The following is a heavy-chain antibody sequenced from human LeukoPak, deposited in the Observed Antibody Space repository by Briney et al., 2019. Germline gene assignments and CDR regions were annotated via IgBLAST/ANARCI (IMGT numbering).Heavy chain of an antibody. CDR1: GGSITAYY. V-gene: IGHV4-59*01. D-gene: IGHD5-24*01. Sequence: PSETLSLTCTASGGSITAYYWNWIRQPPGKGLEWIGRIYYSGSTDFNPSLRSRVTMSVDTSKNQFSLNLRSVTAADTAVYYCARVPAQFYFDYWGQGTLVTVSS. J-gene: IGHJ4*02. CDR3: ARVPAQFYFDY. CDR2: IYYSGST.